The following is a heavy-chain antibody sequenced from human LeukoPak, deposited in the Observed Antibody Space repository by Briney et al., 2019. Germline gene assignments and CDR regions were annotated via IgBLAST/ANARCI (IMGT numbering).Heavy chain of an antibody. D-gene: IGHD3-10*01. V-gene: IGHV1-2*02. J-gene: IGHJ5*02. CDR3: ARMVRGGFDP. CDR1: GYTFSGYY. Sequence: EASVKVSCKASGYTFSGYYMHWVRQAPGQGLEWMGWINPKSGGTNETQKFHDRVTMTRDTSIRTAYMEVSRLRSEDTAVYYCARMVRGGFDPWGQGTLVTVSS. CDR2: INPKSGGT.